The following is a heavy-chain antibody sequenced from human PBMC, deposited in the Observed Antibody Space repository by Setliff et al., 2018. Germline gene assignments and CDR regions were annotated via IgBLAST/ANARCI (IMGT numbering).Heavy chain of an antibody. V-gene: IGHV4-34*01. Sequence: SETLSLTCSVYGESFSNNYWSWIRQPPGKGLEWIEEINHRGSTNYSPSLRSRVTMSVDTSKNQFSLKLTSVTAADTAVYYCARVDFTMIQGVIGHWGQGTLVTVSS. CDR3: ARVDFTMIQGVIGH. CDR2: INHRGST. D-gene: IGHD3-10*01. CDR1: GESFSNNY. J-gene: IGHJ1*01.